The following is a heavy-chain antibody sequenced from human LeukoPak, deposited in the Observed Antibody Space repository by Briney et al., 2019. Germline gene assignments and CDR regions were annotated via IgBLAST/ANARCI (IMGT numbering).Heavy chain of an antibody. CDR2: INPNSGGT. CDR1: GYTFTAYY. V-gene: IGHV1-2*02. D-gene: IGHD2-2*01. CDR3: ARWGCSSTSCENP. Sequence: ASVKVSCKASGYTFTAYYIHWVRQAPGQGLEWMGWINPNSGGTKYAQNFQGRVTMTRDTSITTAYMELSGLRSDDTAVYYCARWGCSSTSCENPWGQGTLVTVSS. J-gene: IGHJ5*02.